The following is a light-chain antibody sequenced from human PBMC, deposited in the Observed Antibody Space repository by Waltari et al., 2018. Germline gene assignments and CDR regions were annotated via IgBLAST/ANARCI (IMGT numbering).Light chain of an antibody. Sequence: VLTQSPGTLSLSPGERATLSCRASQSVSGSYVAWYQQKPGQAPRLLIYGASVRATGIPDRFSGGGSGADSTLTISRLEPEDFAVYYCQQYGNSPLTFGGGTKVEIK. CDR2: GAS. J-gene: IGKJ4*01. CDR1: QSVSGSY. CDR3: QQYGNSPLT. V-gene: IGKV3-20*01.